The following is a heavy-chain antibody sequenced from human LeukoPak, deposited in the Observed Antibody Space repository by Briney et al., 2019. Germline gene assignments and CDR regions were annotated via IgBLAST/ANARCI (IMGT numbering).Heavy chain of an antibody. D-gene: IGHD2-15*01. Sequence: SVKVSCKASGGTFSSYAISWVRQAPGQGLEWMGRIIPILGIANYAQKFQGRVTITADKSTSTAYMELSSLRSEDTAVYYCARTVCSGGSRYFSPQHMFDYWGQGTLVTVSS. J-gene: IGHJ4*02. CDR2: IIPILGIA. CDR1: GGTFSSYA. CDR3: ARTVCSGGSRYFSPQHMFDY. V-gene: IGHV1-69*04.